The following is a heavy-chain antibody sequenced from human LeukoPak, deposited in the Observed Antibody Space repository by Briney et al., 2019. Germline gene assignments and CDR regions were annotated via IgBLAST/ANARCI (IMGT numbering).Heavy chain of an antibody. CDR2: FDPEDGET. CDR3: ATHGGYCSSTSCWFDP. Sequence: GASVKVSCKVSGYTLTELSMHWVRQAPGKGLEWMGGFDPEDGETIYAQKFQGRVTMTEDTSTDTAYMELSSLRSEDTAVYYCATHGGYCSSTSCWFDPWGQGTLVTVSS. CDR1: GYTLTELS. V-gene: IGHV1-24*01. J-gene: IGHJ5*02. D-gene: IGHD2-2*01.